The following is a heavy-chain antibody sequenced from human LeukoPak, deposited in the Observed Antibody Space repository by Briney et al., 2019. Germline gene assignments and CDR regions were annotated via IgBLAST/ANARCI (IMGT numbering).Heavy chain of an antibody. CDR3: ARSYDSTYYMDV. V-gene: IGHV1-18*01. CDR1: GYTFTSDG. D-gene: IGHD3-22*01. CDR2: ISAYNANT. Sequence: ASVKVSCKXSGYTFTSDGISWVRQAPRQGLEWMGWISAYNANTNYAQNLQGRVTMTTDTSTNTAYMELRSLRSDDTAVYYCARSYDSTYYMDVWGKGTTVTVSS. J-gene: IGHJ6*03.